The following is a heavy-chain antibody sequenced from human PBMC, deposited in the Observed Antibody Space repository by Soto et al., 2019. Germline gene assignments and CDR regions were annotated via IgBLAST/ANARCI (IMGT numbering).Heavy chain of an antibody. D-gene: IGHD2-15*01. J-gene: IGHJ3*02. V-gene: IGHV1-24*01. CDR3: ATEYCSGGSCYSNAFDI. CDR1: GYTLTELS. Sequence: GXSVKDSCKVSGYTLTELSMHWVRQAPVKGLEWMGGFDPEDGETIYAQKFQGRVTMTEDTSTDTAYMELSSLRSEDTAVYYCATEYCSGGSCYSNAFDIWGQGTMVTVSS. CDR2: FDPEDGET.